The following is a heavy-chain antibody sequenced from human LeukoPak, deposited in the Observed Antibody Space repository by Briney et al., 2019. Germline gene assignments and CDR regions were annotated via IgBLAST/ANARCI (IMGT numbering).Heavy chain of an antibody. CDR3: ARALRTTMIGDY. CDR2: ISSSGNTI. V-gene: IGHV3-48*03. Sequence: GGSLRLSCAASGFAFSSYEMNWVRQAPGKGLEWVSYISSSGNTINYADSVKGRFTISRDNAKNSLYLQMNSLSAEDTAVYYCARALRTTMIGDYWGQGTLVTVSS. CDR1: GFAFSSYE. J-gene: IGHJ4*02. D-gene: IGHD3-22*01.